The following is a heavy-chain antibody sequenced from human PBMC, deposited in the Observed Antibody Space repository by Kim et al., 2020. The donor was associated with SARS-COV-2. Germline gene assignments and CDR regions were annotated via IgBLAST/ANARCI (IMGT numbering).Heavy chain of an antibody. J-gene: IGHJ6*02. CDR2: INHSGSV. Sequence: SETLSLTCAVYDGPFSGYHWSWVRQPPGKGLEWIGEINHSGSVIHNPSLKSRVSISIDTSKNQFSLKLTSVTAADTAFYFCARGRAGVVPSPILGLGPHYDYFILDVWGHGTTVTVSS. CDR1: DGPFSGYH. D-gene: IGHD2-2*02. V-gene: IGHV4-34*01. CDR3: ARGRAGVVPSPILGLGPHYDYFILDV.